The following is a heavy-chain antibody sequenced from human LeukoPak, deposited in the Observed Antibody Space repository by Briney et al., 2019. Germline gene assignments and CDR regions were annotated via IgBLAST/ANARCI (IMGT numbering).Heavy chain of an antibody. CDR3: ARVRVASTVDY. Sequence: SETLSLTCTVSGGSINSYYWSWIRQPPGKGLGWIGYIYYTGTTNYNPSLKSRVTISLDTSKNQFSLKLSSVTAADTAVYYCARVRVASTVDYWGQGTLVTVSS. CDR1: GGSINSYY. J-gene: IGHJ4*02. D-gene: IGHD1-1*01. CDR2: IYYTGTT. V-gene: IGHV4-59*13.